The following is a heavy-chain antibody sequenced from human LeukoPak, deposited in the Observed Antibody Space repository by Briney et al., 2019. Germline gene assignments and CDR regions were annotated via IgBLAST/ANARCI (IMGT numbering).Heavy chain of an antibody. J-gene: IGHJ6*03. CDR1: GYTFTGYY. V-gene: IGHV1-2*02. D-gene: IGHD6-19*01. CDR2: INPNSGGT. CDR3: ARAAVAGVYYYYYMDV. Sequence: ASVKVSCKASGYTFTGYYMHWVRQAPGQGLEWMGWINPNSGGTNYAQKFQGRVTMTRDTSISTAYMELSSLRSEDTAVYYCARAAVAGVYYYYYMDVWGKGTTVTVSS.